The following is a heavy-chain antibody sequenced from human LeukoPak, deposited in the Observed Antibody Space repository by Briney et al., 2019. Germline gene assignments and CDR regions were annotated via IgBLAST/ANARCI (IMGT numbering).Heavy chain of an antibody. D-gene: IGHD1-14*01. V-gene: IGHV4-4*07. CDR2: IYTSGST. CDR1: GGSISSYY. Sequence: SETLSLTCTVSGGSISSYYWSWIRQPAGKGLEWIGRIYTSGSTNYNPSLKSRVTMSVDTSKNQFSLKLSSVTAADTAVYYCARDLPAMNQYYYYYYYMDVWGKGTTVTVS. J-gene: IGHJ6*03. CDR3: ARDLPAMNQYYYYYYYMDV.